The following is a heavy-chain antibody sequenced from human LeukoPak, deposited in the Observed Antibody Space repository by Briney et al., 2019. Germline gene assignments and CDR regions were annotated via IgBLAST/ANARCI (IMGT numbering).Heavy chain of an antibody. D-gene: IGHD4-17*01. Sequence: SETLSLTCTVSGGSISSYYWSWIRQPPGKGLEWIGCIYYSGSTNYNPSLKSRVTISVDKSKNQFSLKLSSVTAADTAVYYCARALDYGGPDAFDIWGQGTMVTVSS. V-gene: IGHV4-59*01. CDR3: ARALDYGGPDAFDI. J-gene: IGHJ3*02. CDR2: IYYSGST. CDR1: GGSISSYY.